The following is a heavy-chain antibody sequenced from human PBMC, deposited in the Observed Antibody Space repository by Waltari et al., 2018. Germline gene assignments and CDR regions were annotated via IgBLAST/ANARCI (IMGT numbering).Heavy chain of an antibody. CDR3: AGAGITWVYAYYMDV. CDR1: GFPFTNSC. D-gene: IGHD7-27*01. CDR2: IKSKADGGTA. J-gene: IGHJ6*03. V-gene: IGHV3-15*01. Sequence: EVHLVESGGGLVKPGGSLRLSCAASGFPFTNSCIPWIRQAPGKGLEWIGRIKSKADGGTADYAAPVTGRFTISRDDSKNTVSLQMNSLKTEDTGVYYCAGAGITWVYAYYMDVWGKGTTVTVS.